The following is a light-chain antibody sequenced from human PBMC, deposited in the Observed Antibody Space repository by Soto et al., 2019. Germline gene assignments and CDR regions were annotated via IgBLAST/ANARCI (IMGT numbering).Light chain of an antibody. J-gene: IGKJ3*01. CDR1: QSVSSSY. V-gene: IGKV3-20*01. Sequence: EIVLTQSPGTLSLSPGERATLSCRASQSVSSSYLAWYQQKPGQAPRLLIYGASSRATGIPDRLSGSGSGTDFTLTISRLEPEDFAVYYCQHYGSSLLFTFGPGTKVGIK. CDR2: GAS. CDR3: QHYGSSLLFT.